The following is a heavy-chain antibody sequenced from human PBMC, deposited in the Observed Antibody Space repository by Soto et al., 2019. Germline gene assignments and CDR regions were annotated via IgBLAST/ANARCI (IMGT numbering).Heavy chain of an antibody. V-gene: IGHV3-53*01. CDR2: IYSGGST. Sequence: EVQLVESGGGLIQPGGSLRLSCAASGFTVSSNYMSWVRQAPGKGLEWVSVIYSGGSTYYAGSVKGRFTISRDNSKNTLYLQMNSLRAEDTAVYYCARDKRGYYLQHWGQGTLVTVSS. D-gene: IGHD3-22*01. J-gene: IGHJ4*02. CDR1: GFTVSSNY. CDR3: ARDKRGYYLQH.